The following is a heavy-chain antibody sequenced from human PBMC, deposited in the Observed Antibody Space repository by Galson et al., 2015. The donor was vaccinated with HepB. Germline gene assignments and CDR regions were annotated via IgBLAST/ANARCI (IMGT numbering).Heavy chain of an antibody. D-gene: IGHD1-7*01. V-gene: IGHV3-30-3*01. CDR3: ARVYAGTSYYFDY. Sequence: SLRLSCAASGFTFSSYAMHWVRQAPGKGLEWVAVISYDGSNKYYADSVKGRFTISRDNSKNTLYLQMNSLRAEDTAVYYCARVYAGTSYYFDYWGQGTLVTVSS. CDR2: ISYDGSNK. J-gene: IGHJ4*02. CDR1: GFTFSSYA.